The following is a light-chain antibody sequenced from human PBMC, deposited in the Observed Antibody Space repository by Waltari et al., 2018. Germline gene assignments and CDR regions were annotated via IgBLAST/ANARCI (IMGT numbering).Light chain of an antibody. J-gene: IGLJ3*02. V-gene: IGLV2-8*01. CDR1: SSDVGAYNY. CDR3: SSYAGNNNGV. CDR2: EFN. Sequence: QSALTQPPSASGSPGQSVAISCTGTSSDVGAYNYVSWYPQHPGKAPKPMIYEFNKRPYGVPDLFSGSKSGNTASLTVSGLQAEDEADYYCSSYAGNNNGVYGGGTKLTVL.